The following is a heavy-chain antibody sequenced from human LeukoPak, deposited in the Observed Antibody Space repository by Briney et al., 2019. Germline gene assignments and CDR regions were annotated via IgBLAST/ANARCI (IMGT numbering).Heavy chain of an antibody. CDR2: IYSSGST. CDR3: ARNSYYDFWSGYNDY. D-gene: IGHD3-3*01. CDR1: GGSISGYY. J-gene: IGHJ4*02. Sequence: SETLSLTCSVSGGSISGYYWSWVRQPPGEGLEGSGYIYSSGSTNYNPSLKSRLTISVDTSQHRFSVTLSSVTAADPAVYYCARNSYYDFWSGYNDYWGQGNLVTVSS. V-gene: IGHV4-59*12.